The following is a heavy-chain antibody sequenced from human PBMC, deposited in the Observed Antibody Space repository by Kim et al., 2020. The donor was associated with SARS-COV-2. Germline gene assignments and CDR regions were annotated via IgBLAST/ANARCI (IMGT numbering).Heavy chain of an antibody. V-gene: IGHV1-3*01. D-gene: IGHD1-1*01. Sequence: QNIQGRVSITRDTSASTAFMELSSLTSEDTAIYYCARDGTTRNGGYYFDYWGQGALVTVSS. CDR3: ARDGTTRNGGYYFDY. J-gene: IGHJ4*01.